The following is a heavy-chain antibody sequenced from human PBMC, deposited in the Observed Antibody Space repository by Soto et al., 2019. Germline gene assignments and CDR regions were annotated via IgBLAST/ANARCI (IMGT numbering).Heavy chain of an antibody. J-gene: IGHJ4*02. Sequence: ASVKVSCKASGYTFTNYGVSWVRQAPGQGLEWMGWIGGYKGNTNYAQKLQGRVTLTTDTSTSTAYMELRSLRSDDTAVYYCAPHTLDTGMPSGYWARGTLVTVSS. CDR1: GYTFTNYG. CDR2: IGGYKGNT. V-gene: IGHV1-18*01. CDR3: APHTLDTGMPSGY. D-gene: IGHD5-18*01.